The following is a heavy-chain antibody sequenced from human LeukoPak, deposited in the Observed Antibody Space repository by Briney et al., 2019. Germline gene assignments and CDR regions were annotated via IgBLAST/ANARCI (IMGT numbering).Heavy chain of an antibody. Sequence: GGSLRLSCAVSGFTFSRYSMNWFRQAPGRGPEWISYISSSGSGGSTYYADSVKGRLTISRDNSKNTLYLQMNSLRAEDTAVYYCAKTQVRVLDYWGQGALVTVSS. CDR2: ISSSGSGGST. CDR3: AKTQVRVLDY. J-gene: IGHJ4*02. CDR1: GFTFSRYS. D-gene: IGHD1-1*01. V-gene: IGHV3-23*01.